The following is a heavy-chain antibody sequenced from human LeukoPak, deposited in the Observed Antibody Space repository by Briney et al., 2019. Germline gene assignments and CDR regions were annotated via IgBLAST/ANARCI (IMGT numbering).Heavy chain of an antibody. D-gene: IGHD6-6*01. CDR2: ISGSGGST. V-gene: IGHV3-23*01. CDR3: AKAGWYSSSCYVDY. J-gene: IGHJ4*02. CDR1: GFTFSSYA. Sequence: GSLRLSCAASGFTFSSYAMSWVRQAPGKGLEWVSAISGSGGSTYYADSVKGRFTISRDNSKNTLYLQMNSLGAEDTAVYYCAKAGWYSSSCYVDYWGQGTLVTVSS.